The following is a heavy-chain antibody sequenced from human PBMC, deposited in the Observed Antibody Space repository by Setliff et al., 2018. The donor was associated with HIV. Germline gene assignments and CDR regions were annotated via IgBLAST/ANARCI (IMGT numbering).Heavy chain of an antibody. CDR1: GFTFSSYG. Sequence: GGSLRLSCVVSGFTFSSYGMHWVRQAPGKGLEWVAVIWYDGTNIYYADSVKDRFTISRDNSKNTLFLQMNSLRAEDTAVYYCAGVPRGVHNPPSWGQGTLVTVSS. CDR2: IWYDGTNI. CDR3: AGVPRGVHNPPS. J-gene: IGHJ5*02. D-gene: IGHD1-1*01. V-gene: IGHV3-33*01.